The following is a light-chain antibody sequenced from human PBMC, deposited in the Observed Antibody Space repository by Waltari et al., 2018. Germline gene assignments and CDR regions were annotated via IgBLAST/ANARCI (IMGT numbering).Light chain of an antibody. CDR3: QQRCNWPVT. V-gene: IGKV3-11*01. CDR1: QSIITY. J-gene: IGKJ4*01. CDR2: DAA. Sequence: EDVLTQYPATLALSPGESASLSGRASQSIITYLAWYQQKPGQGPRILIYDAANRATCIPARFSCSGAWTDFTLTISKLEPEDFAIYFCQQRCNWPVTFGGGTKVEI.